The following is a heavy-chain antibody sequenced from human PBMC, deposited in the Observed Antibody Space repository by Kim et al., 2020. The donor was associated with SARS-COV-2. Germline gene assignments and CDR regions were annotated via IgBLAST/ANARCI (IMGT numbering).Heavy chain of an antibody. J-gene: IGHJ3*02. CDR2: ISGSGGST. V-gene: IGHV3-23*01. CDR1: GFTFSSYA. D-gene: IGHD2-15*01. CDR3: AKSAAWWYDSSDAFDI. Sequence: GGSLRLSCAASGFTFSSYAMSWVRQAPGKGLEWVSAISGSGGSTYYADSVKGRFTISRDNSKNTLYLQMNSLRAEDTAVYYCAKSAAWWYDSSDAFDIWGQGTMVTVSS.